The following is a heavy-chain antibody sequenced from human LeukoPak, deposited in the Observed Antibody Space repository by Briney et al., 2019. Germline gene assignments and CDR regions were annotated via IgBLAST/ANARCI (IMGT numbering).Heavy chain of an antibody. D-gene: IGHD2-15*01. Sequence: GGSLRLSCVASEFTFSSYWMSWVRQAPGKGLEWVANIKEDGSEEYYVDSVKGRFTISRGNAKDSLYLQMDSLRADDTAVYYCARDVAYCYGGSCYYYYGMDVWGQGTTVTVSS. CDR1: EFTFSSYW. V-gene: IGHV3-7*01. CDR3: ARDVAYCYGGSCYYYYGMDV. J-gene: IGHJ6*02. CDR2: IKEDGSEE.